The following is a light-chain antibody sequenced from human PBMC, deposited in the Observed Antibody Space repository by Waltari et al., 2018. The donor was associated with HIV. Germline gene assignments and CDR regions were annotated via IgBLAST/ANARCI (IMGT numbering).Light chain of an antibody. Sequence: QSVLTQPPSASGTPGQRVTISCSGRNSNIGSNSVNWYQQVPGTAPKLLIYSNNQRPAGVPDRFSGSKSGNSASLAISGLRSEDEADDYCAAWDDSRNGEVIFGGGTKLTVL. CDR2: SNN. CDR3: AAWDDSRNGEVI. V-gene: IGLV1-44*01. CDR1: NSNIGSNS. J-gene: IGLJ2*01.